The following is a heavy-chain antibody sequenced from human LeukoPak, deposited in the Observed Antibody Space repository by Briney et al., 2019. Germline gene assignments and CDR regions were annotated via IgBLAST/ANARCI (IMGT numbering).Heavy chain of an antibody. D-gene: IGHD6-6*01. CDR1: GYTFTSYW. CDR3: ARLIVGSSSTGWFDP. Sequence: GESLKISCQSSGYTFTSYWIGWLRQMPGKGLQWMGIIYPGDSDTTYSPSFQGQVTISADKSISTAYLQRSSLKASDTAIYYCARLIVGSSSTGWFDPWGQGTLVTVSS. CDR2: IYPGDSDT. V-gene: IGHV5-51*01. J-gene: IGHJ5*02.